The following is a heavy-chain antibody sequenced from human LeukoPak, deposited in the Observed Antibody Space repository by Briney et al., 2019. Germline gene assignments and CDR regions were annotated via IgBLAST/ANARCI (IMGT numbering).Heavy chain of an antibody. CDR2: INTNTGNP. V-gene: IGHV7-4-1*02. Sequence: ASVKVSCKASGYTFTSYAMNWVRQAPGQGLDWMGWINTNTGNPTYAQGFTGRFVFSLDTSVSTAYLQISNLKADDTAVYYCARGSGGLIEDFWGQGTLVTVSS. D-gene: IGHD2-15*01. CDR3: ARGSGGLIEDF. CDR1: GYTFTSYA. J-gene: IGHJ4*02.